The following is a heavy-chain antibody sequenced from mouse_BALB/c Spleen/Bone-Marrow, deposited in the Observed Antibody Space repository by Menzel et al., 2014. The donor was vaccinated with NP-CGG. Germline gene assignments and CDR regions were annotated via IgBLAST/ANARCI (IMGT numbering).Heavy chain of an antibody. CDR1: GFTFSSYG. V-gene: IGHV5-6-3*01. J-gene: IGHJ4*01. CDR3: ARKGSYYDFLYDMDS. Sequence: EVKVEESGGGLVQPGGSLKLSCAASGFTFSSYGMSWVRQTPDKRLELVATINSNGGSTYYPDSVKGRFTISRDNAKITLCLRMSSLKSENTAMYYCARKGSYYDFLYDMDSWGQGTSATVSS. D-gene: IGHD2-4*01. CDR2: INSNGGST.